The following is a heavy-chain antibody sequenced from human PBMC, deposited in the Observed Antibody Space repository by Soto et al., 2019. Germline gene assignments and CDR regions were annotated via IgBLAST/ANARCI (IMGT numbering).Heavy chain of an antibody. CDR3: ARAYMNSWYFDL. V-gene: IGHV3-48*01. Sequence: EVQLVESGGDLVQPGGSLRLSCAASGFTFSSYSMNWVRQAPGKGLEWVSDISSSATTTSYANPVKGRFTISRDDAKNSLYLQMNSLRAEDTALHYCARAYMNSWYFDLWGRGTLVTVSS. CDR2: ISSSATTT. J-gene: IGHJ2*01. CDR1: GFTFSSYS. D-gene: IGHD1-20*01.